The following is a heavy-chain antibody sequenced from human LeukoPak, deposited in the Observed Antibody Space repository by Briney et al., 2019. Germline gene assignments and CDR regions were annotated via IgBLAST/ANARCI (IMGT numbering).Heavy chain of an antibody. CDR3: ARDLRPGIYSSGWNRWAFDI. J-gene: IGHJ3*02. D-gene: IGHD6-19*01. CDR2: INSDGSST. V-gene: IGHV3-74*01. CDR1: GFTFSSYW. Sequence: GGSLRLSCAASGFTFSSYWMHWVRQAPGKGLVWVSRINSDGSSTSYADSVKGRFTISRDNAKNTLYLQMNSLRAEDTAVYYCARDLRPGIYSSGWNRWAFDIWGQGTMVTVSS.